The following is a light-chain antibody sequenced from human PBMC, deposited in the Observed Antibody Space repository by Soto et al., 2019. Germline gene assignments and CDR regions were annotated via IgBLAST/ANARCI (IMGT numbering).Light chain of an antibody. CDR2: GAS. CDR3: QQYKNWPPWT. J-gene: IGKJ1*01. CDR1: QSVSSS. Sequence: EFVSTQSPGTLSLSPGERATLSGRASQSVSSSYIAWYQQKPCQAHRLLIYGASTRATGIPARFSGSGSGTEFTLTISSLQSEDFAVYYCQQYKNWPPWTFGQGTKVDIK. V-gene: IGKV3-15*01.